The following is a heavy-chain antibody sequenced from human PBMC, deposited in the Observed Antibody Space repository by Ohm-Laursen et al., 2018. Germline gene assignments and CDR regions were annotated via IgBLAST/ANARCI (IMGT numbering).Heavy chain of an antibody. Sequence: SETLSLTCTVSGGSITNYYWSWIRQPPGKGLEWIAYMYYSGSTDFNPSLKSRVTISVDTSKNQFSLKLSSVTAADTAVYYCARGRDDSSGYYIAHLDYWGQGTLVTVSS. CDR2: MYYSGST. CDR3: ARGRDDSSGYYIAHLDY. J-gene: IGHJ4*02. CDR1: GGSITNYY. V-gene: IGHV4-59*12. D-gene: IGHD3-22*01.